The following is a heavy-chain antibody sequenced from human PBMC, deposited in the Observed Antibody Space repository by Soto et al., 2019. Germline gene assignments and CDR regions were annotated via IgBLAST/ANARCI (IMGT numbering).Heavy chain of an antibody. CDR3: AKAFKLAATPLSYFDY. Sequence: EVQLLESGGGLVQPGGSLRLSCAASGFTFSSYAMSWVRQAPGKGLEWVSAISGSGGSTYYADSVKGRFTISRDNSKNTLYLQMNSLRAEDTAVYYCAKAFKLAATPLSYFDYWGQGTLVTVSS. CDR1: GFTFSSYA. CDR2: ISGSGGST. V-gene: IGHV3-23*01. D-gene: IGHD2-15*01. J-gene: IGHJ4*02.